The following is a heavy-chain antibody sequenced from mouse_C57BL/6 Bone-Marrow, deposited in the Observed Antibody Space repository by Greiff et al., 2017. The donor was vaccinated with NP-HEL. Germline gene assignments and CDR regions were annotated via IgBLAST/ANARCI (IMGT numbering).Heavy chain of an antibody. CDR1: GFTFSDYG. J-gene: IGHJ3*01. V-gene: IGHV5-17*01. Sequence: EVKVVESGGGLVKPGGSLKLSCAASGFTFSDYGMHWVRQAPEKGLEWVAYISSGSGTIYYADTVKGRFTISRDNAKNTLFLQMTSLRSEDTAMYYCARPSFYYYGSSPPWFAYWGQGTLVTVSA. D-gene: IGHD1-1*01. CDR3: ARPSFYYYGSSPPWFAY. CDR2: ISSGSGTI.